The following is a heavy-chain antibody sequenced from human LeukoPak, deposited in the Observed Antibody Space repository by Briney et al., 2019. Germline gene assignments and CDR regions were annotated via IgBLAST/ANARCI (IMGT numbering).Heavy chain of an antibody. J-gene: IGHJ2*01. CDR2: ITGRGAST. CDR1: GFTFSSYA. CDR3: AKVPPSPGWWYFDL. Sequence: GGSLRLSCAASGFTFSSYAMSWVRQAPGKGLEWVSAITGRGASTYHADSVEGRFTISRDNSKNTLYLQMNSLRAEDTAVYYCAKVPPSPGWWYFDLWGRGTLVTVSS. V-gene: IGHV3-23*01.